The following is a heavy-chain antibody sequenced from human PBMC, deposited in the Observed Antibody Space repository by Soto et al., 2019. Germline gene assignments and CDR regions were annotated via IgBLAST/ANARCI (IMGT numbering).Heavy chain of an antibody. CDR1: GFSFNTYA. J-gene: IGHJ6*01. Sequence: PGGSLRLSCAASGFSFNTYAMNWVRQAPGKGLEWLALISYDGSIKYYADSVRGRFTLSRENSQNMLFLQMDSLRADDTAVYYCDRDGSGRTEGVDVWGQGTTVTV. CDR2: ISYDGSIK. V-gene: IGHV3-30-3*01. CDR3: DRDGSGRTEGVDV. D-gene: IGHD5-12*01.